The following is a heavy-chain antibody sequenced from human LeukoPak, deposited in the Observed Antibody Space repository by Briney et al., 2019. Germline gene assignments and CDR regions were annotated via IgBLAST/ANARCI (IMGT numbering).Heavy chain of an antibody. Sequence: ASVKVSCKASGYTFTSYGINWVRRAPGQGLEWMGWISAYNGDTNYAQKLQGRVTMTTDTSTSTAYMELRSLRSDDTAVYYCARRSRVATIRTLLGYSSGWKYNWFDPWGQGTLVTVSS. J-gene: IGHJ5*02. V-gene: IGHV1-18*01. D-gene: IGHD6-19*01. CDR3: ARRSRVATIRTLLGYSSGWKYNWFDP. CDR1: GYTFTSYG. CDR2: ISAYNGDT.